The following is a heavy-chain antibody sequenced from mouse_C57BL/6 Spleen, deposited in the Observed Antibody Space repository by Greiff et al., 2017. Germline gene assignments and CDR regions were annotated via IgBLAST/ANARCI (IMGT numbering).Heavy chain of an antibody. CDR3: ASPSTVVDNYFDY. J-gene: IGHJ2*01. D-gene: IGHD1-1*01. CDR1: GYTFTSYW. Sequence: VQLQQPGAELVKPGASVKLSCKASGYTFTSYWMPWVKQRPGRGLEWIGRIDPNSGGTKYNEKFKSKATLTVDKPSSTAYMQLSSLTSEDSAVYYCASPSTVVDNYFDYWGQGTTLTVSS. V-gene: IGHV1-72*01. CDR2: IDPNSGGT.